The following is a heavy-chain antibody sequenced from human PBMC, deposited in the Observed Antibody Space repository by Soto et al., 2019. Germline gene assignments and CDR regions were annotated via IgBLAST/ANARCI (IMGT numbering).Heavy chain of an antibody. CDR1: GFTFSSYA. J-gene: IGHJ4*02. D-gene: IGHD6-13*01. V-gene: IGHV3-30-3*01. CDR2: ISYDGSNK. CDR3: ARQTSSSHDY. Sequence: QVQLVESGGGVVQPGRSLRLSCAASGFTFSSYAMHWVRQAPGKGLEWVAVISYDGSNKYYADSVKGRFTISRDNSKNTLYLQMNSLRAEDTAVYYCARQTSSSHDYWGQGTLVTVSS.